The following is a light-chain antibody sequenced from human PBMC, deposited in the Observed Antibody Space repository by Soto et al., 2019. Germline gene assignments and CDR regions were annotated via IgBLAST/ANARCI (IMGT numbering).Light chain of an antibody. CDR1: TSDVGGYDV. CDR2: EVN. J-gene: IGLJ3*02. CDR3: CSFAGSSTFWV. V-gene: IGLV2-23*02. Sequence: QSVLTQPASVSGSPGQSITISGSGTTSDVGGYDVVSWYQQHPGKAPKLMIFEVNQRPSGVSDRFSGSKSGNTASLTISGLQAGDEADYYCCSFAGSSTFWVFGGGTKVTVL.